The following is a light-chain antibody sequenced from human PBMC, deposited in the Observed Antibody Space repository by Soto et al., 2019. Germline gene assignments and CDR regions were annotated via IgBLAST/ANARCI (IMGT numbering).Light chain of an antibody. V-gene: IGLV4-69*01. CDR3: QTWGTGGVV. CDR1: SGHSSYA. CDR2: LNSDGSH. Sequence: QPVLTQSPSASASLGASVKLTCTLSSGHSSYAIAWHQQQPEKGPRYLMKLNSDGSHSKGDGIPDRFSGSSSGAVRYLTISSLQSEDEADYYCQTWGTGGVVFGGGTKLTVL. J-gene: IGLJ2*01.